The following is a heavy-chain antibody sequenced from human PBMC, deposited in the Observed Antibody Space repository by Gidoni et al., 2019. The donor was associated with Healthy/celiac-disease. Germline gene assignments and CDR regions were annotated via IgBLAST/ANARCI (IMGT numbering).Heavy chain of an antibody. J-gene: IGHJ5*02. CDR3: ARDNSSSWLDWFDP. CDR2: IWYDGSNK. D-gene: IGHD6-13*01. CDR1: GFTFSSYG. V-gene: IGHV3-33*01. Sequence: QVQLVESGGGVVQPGRSLRLSCAASGFTFSSYGMHWVRQAPGKGLGWVAVIWYDGSNKYYADSVKGRFTISRDNSKNTLYLQMNSLRAEDTAVYYCARDNSSSWLDWFDPWGQGTLVTVSS.